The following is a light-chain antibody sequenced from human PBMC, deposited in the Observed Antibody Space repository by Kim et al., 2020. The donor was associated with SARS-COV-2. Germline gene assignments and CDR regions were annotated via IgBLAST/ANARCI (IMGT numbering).Light chain of an antibody. V-gene: IGLV10-54*01. CDR1: RNNVGNQG. CDR2: RND. Sequence: QTPTLASTGKRNNVGNQGAAWLQQHQGHPPKLLSYRNDNRPSGISERLSASRSGNTASLTITGLQPEDEAAYYCSAWDSSLSAWVFGGGTQLTVL. J-gene: IGLJ3*02. CDR3: SAWDSSLSAWV.